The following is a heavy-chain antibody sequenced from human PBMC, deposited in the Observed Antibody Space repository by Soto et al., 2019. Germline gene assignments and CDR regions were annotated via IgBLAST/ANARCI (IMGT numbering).Heavy chain of an antibody. V-gene: IGHV3-23*01. Sequence: PEGSLRLSCVASGYPFGDYAMRWVRQAPGKGREWVSAIGPTEAHAPAYAASVKGRFTISRDNSRNILYLQMTNLRAEDTGVYYCAKDAIPYNGRDDAFDLWGQGTMVTVSS. CDR2: IGPTEAHAP. CDR3: AKDAIPYNGRDDAFDL. D-gene: IGHD2-2*02. CDR1: GYPFGDYA. J-gene: IGHJ3*01.